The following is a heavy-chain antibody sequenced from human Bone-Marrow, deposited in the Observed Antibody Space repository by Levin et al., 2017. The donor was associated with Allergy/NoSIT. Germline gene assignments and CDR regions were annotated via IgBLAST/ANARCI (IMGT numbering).Heavy chain of an antibody. CDR2: AYYSGST. V-gene: IGHV4-59*01. CDR1: GGPISGSY. Sequence: SETLSLTCTVSGGPISGSYWSWIRQPPGKGLEWIGYAYYSGSTIYNPSLKSRVTISVETSKNQFSLKLSSVTAADSAVYYCARGLTRDYYYYYYMDVWGKGTTVTVSS. CDR3: ARGLTRDYYYYYYMDV. J-gene: IGHJ6*03. D-gene: IGHD3-16*01.